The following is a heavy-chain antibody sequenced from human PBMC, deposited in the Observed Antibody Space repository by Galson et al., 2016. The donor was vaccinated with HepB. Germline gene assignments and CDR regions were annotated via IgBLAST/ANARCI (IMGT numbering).Heavy chain of an antibody. CDR3: ARDRDHGLDN. J-gene: IGHJ3*02. V-gene: IGHV1-18*04. Sequence: SVKVSCKASGYTFTSNGISWVRQAPGQALEWMGWISASKGNTNYAQKFQGRLTVTTATPTRPAYMELRNLRSDDTAVYYCARDRDHGLDNWGQGTMVTVSS. CDR1: GYTFTSNG. D-gene: IGHD2-8*01. CDR2: ISASKGNT.